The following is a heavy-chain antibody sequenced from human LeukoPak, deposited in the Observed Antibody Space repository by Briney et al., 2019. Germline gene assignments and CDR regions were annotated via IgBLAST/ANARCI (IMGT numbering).Heavy chain of an antibody. Sequence: GESLKISCNGSGYXFTDYWIGWVRQMPGKGLEWMGIIYPGDSDTRYSPSFQGQVTISADKSISTAYLQWSSLKASDTAMYYCARQAVPVAKYFQYWGQGTLVTVSS. CDR2: IYPGDSDT. J-gene: IGHJ1*01. D-gene: IGHD2-2*01. V-gene: IGHV5-51*01. CDR1: GYXFTDYW. CDR3: ARQAVPVAKYFQY.